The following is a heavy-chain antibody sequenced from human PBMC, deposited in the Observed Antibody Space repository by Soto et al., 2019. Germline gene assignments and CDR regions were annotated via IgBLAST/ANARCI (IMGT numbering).Heavy chain of an antibody. CDR1: GGSFSGYY. Sequence: SETLSLTCAVYGGSFSGYYWSWILQPPGKGLEWIGEINHSGSTNYNPSLKSRVTISVDTSKSQFSLKLSSVNAADTAVYYCASALYYDFWSGYSPLPYYYYGMDVWGQGTTVTVSS. CDR3: ASALYYDFWSGYSPLPYYYYGMDV. D-gene: IGHD3-3*01. J-gene: IGHJ6*02. V-gene: IGHV4-34*01. CDR2: INHSGST.